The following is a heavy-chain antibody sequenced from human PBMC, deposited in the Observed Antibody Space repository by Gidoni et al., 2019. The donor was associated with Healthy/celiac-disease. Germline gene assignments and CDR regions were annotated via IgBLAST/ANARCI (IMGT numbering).Heavy chain of an antibody. V-gene: IGHV4-61*02. J-gene: IGHJ3*02. D-gene: IGHD2-15*01. CDR2: IYTSGST. CDR1: GGSISSGSYY. Sequence: QVQLQESGPGLVKPSQTLSLTCTVPGGSISSGSYYWSWIRQPAGKGLEWLGRIYTSGSTNYNPSLKSRVTISVDTSKNQFSLKLSSVTAADTAVYYCAREKIGYCSGGSCYSIVAFDIWGQGTMVTVSS. CDR3: AREKIGYCSGGSCYSIVAFDI.